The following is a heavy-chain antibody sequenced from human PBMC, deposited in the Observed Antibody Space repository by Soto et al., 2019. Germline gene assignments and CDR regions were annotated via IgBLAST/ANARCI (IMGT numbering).Heavy chain of an antibody. D-gene: IGHD3-9*01. CDR3: ARKPIYHFFAGYYSVDY. CDR1: GGSFSDYY. V-gene: IGHV4-34*01. CDR2: NNHSGNT. Sequence: SETLSLTCAVFGGSFSDYYWTWIRQPPGKGLEWIGENNHSGNTSYNPSHKSRLTKSVDTSNNQYSLKLSSVTAADTVVYYCARKPIYHFFAGYYSVDYWGQGTLVTVSS. J-gene: IGHJ4*02.